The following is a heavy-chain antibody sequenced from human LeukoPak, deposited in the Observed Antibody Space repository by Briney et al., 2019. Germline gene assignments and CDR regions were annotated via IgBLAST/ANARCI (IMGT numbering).Heavy chain of an antibody. D-gene: IGHD3-16*01. CDR1: GGSISSYY. CDR2: IYYSGST. V-gene: IGHV4-59*13. Sequence: SETLSLTCTVSGGSISSYYWSWIRQPPGKGLEWIGYIYYSGSTNYNPSLKSRVTISVDTSKNQFSLKLSSVTAADTAVYYCASAPTSQGGCGMDVWGQGTTVTVSS. CDR3: ASAPTSQGGCGMDV. J-gene: IGHJ6*02.